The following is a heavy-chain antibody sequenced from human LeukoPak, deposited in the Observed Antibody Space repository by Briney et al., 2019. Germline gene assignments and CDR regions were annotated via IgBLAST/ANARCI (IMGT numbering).Heavy chain of an antibody. D-gene: IGHD5-12*01. CDR2: INPNKSGT. CDR3: AKDQNTGYANNWFDP. V-gene: IGHV1-2*02. Sequence: GASVKVSCKASGYSFTGYYIHWVRQAPGQGLECMGWINPNKSGTNSAQKCQGRVTMTRDTTISTPYMELSRLRSNDTAIYYCAKDQNTGYANNWFDPWGQGTLVTVSS. CDR1: GYSFTGYY. J-gene: IGHJ5*02.